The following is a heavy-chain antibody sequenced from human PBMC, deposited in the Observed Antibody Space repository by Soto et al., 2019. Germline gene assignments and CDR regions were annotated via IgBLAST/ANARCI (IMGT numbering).Heavy chain of an antibody. CDR1: GYTFTSYG. CDR3: ARVPPGRGIYNFDY. Sequence: QVQLVQSGVEVKKPGASVKVSCKASGYTFTSYGISWVRQAPGQVLEWMGWISAYNGNTYYAQKLQGRVTMTTDTSKSTAYMELRSLRSDDTAVYYCARVPPGRGIYNFDYWGQGTLVTVSS. D-gene: IGHD6-13*01. J-gene: IGHJ4*02. V-gene: IGHV1-18*04. CDR2: ISAYNGNT.